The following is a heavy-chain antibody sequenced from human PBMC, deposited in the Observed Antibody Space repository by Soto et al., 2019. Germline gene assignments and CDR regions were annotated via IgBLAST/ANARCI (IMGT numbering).Heavy chain of an antibody. CDR3: ARGVYYYGSGMNDY. Sequence: PSETLSLTCAVYGGPFSGYYWSWIRQPPGKGLEWIGEINHSGSTNYNPSLKSRVTISVDTSKNQFTLKLSSVTAADTAVYYCARGVYYYGSGMNDYWGQGTLVTVSS. CDR1: GGPFSGYY. CDR2: INHSGST. D-gene: IGHD3-10*01. V-gene: IGHV4-34*01. J-gene: IGHJ4*02.